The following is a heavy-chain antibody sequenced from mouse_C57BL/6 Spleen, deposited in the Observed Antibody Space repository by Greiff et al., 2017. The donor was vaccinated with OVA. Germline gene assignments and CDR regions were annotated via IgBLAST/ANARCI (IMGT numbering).Heavy chain of an antibody. V-gene: IGHV5-4*01. J-gene: IGHJ2*01. D-gene: IGHD1-1*01. CDR1: GFTFSSYA. CDR2: ISDGGSYT. Sequence: EVKLVESGGGLVKPGGSLKLSCAASGFTFSSYAMSWVRQTPEKRLEWVATISDGGSYTYYPDNVKGRFTISRDNAKNNLYLQMSHLKSEDTAMYYCAREPSYYGSSFDYWGQGTTLTVSS. CDR3: AREPSYYGSSFDY.